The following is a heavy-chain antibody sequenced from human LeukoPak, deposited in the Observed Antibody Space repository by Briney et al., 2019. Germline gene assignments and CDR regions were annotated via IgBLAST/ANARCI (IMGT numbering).Heavy chain of an antibody. V-gene: IGHV3-72*01. Sequence: PGGSLRLSCAASGFTVSSYGMSWVRQAPGKGLEWVGRSRTKRQSYTTEYAACVKGRFTLSRDDSKNSLYLKMNSLTTEDTAVYFCTKDGAKDGNTAFDIWGQGTMVTVSS. CDR1: GFTVSSYG. CDR3: TKDGAKDGNTAFDI. CDR2: SRTKRQSYTT. D-gene: IGHD2/OR15-2a*01. J-gene: IGHJ3*02.